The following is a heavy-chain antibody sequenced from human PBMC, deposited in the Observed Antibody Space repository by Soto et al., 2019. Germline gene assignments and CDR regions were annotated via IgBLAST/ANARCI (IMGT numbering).Heavy chain of an antibody. J-gene: IGHJ4*02. CDR1: GGSIRDYF. Sequence: SETLSLTCTVSGGSIRDYFWTWIRQPPGKGLEWIGYIYYSGLNNYNPSLKSRVSISVDTSKNHFSLQLRSVTAADTAVYYCARVGGDDFGDSGGFDYWGQGTLVTV. CDR2: IYYSGLN. CDR3: ARVGGDDFGDSGGFDY. V-gene: IGHV4-59*13. D-gene: IGHD4-17*01.